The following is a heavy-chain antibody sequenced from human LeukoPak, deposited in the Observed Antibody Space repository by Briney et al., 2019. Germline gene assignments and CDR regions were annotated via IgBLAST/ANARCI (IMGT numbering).Heavy chain of an antibody. V-gene: IGHV3-7*01. D-gene: IGHD5-24*01. Sequence: PGGSLGLSCTGSGFSVSNFWMAWVRQAPGKGLEWVANINEDETGKYYVDSVKGRFTISRDNAKNSLFLQMNSVRVEDTAVYYCATDAFNYPNTWGQGTQVTVSS. CDR2: INEDETGK. J-gene: IGHJ5*02. CDR1: GFSVSNFW. CDR3: ATDAFNYPNT.